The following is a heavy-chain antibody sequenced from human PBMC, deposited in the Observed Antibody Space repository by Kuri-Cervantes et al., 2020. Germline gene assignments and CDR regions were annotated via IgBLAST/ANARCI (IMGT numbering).Heavy chain of an antibody. J-gene: IGHJ3*02. D-gene: IGHD3-22*01. CDR1: GGTFSSYA. Sequence: SVKVSCKASGGTFSSYAISWVRQAPGQGLEWMGGSIPIFGTANYAQKFQGRVTITTDESTSTAYMELSSLRSEDTAVYYCAMGTMIVGSDVAAFDIWGQGTMVTVSS. V-gene: IGHV1-69*05. CDR3: AMGTMIVGSDVAAFDI. CDR2: SIPIFGTA.